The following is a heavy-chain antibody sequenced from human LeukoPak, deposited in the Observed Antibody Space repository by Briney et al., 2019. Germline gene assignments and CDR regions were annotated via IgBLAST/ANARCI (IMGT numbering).Heavy chain of an antibody. V-gene: IGHV3-30*02. Sequence: GGSLRLSCTASGFTFSSYGIHWVRQAPGRGLEWVAFIQYDGSNKYYADSVKGRFTISRDNSKNTLYLQMNSLRAEDTAVYYCAKTLYGTGSYYLFDYWGQGTLVTVSS. CDR1: GFTFSSYG. J-gene: IGHJ4*02. CDR2: IQYDGSNK. CDR3: AKTLYGTGSYYLFDY. D-gene: IGHD3-10*01.